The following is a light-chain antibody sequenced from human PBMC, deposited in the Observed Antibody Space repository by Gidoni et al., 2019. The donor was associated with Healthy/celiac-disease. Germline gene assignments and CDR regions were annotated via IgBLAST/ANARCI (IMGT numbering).Light chain of an antibody. CDR1: QSVLYSSNNKNY. V-gene: IGKV4-1*01. J-gene: IGKJ4*01. CDR3: QQYYSTPPA. Sequence: DIVMTQSPDSLAVSLGERATINCKSSQSVLYSSNNKNYLAWYQQKPVQPPKLLIYWASTREAGVPDRFIGSGSGTDFTLTISSLQAEDVAVYYCQQYYSTPPAFGGGTKVEIK. CDR2: WAS.